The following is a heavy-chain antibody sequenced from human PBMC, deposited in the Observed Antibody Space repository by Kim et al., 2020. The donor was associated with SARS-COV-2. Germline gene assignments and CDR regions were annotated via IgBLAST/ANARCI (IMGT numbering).Heavy chain of an antibody. D-gene: IGHD6-19*01. CDR1: GYTFTSYA. CDR2: INTNTGNP. CDR3: ARGTESLGYSYGRAGAVAGTSSDY. Sequence: ASVKVSCKASGYTFTSYAMNWVRQAPGQGLEWMGWINTNTGNPTYAQGFTGRFVFSLDTSVSTAYLQISSLKAEDTAVYYCARGTESLGYSYGRAGAVAGTSSDYWGQGTLVTVSS. V-gene: IGHV7-4-1*02. J-gene: IGHJ4*02.